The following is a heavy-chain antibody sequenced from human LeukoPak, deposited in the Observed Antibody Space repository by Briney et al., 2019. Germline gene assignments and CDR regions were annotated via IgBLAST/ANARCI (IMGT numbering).Heavy chain of an antibody. CDR2: ISSSSSTI. Sequence: GGSLRLSCAASGFTFSSYSVNWVRQAPGKGLEWVSYISSSSSTIYYADSVKGRFTIFRDNSMSILYLQMNSLRAEDTAIYYCVKLLVSTEYYFDNWGQGTPVTVSS. V-gene: IGHV3-48*01. J-gene: IGHJ4*02. CDR3: VKLLVSTEYYFDN. CDR1: GFTFSSYS. D-gene: IGHD5/OR15-5a*01.